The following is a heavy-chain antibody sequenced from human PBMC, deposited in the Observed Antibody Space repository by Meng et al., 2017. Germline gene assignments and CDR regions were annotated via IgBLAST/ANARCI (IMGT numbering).Heavy chain of an antibody. CDR1: GGTFSSYA. Sequence: QVQLVQSGAEVKKPGSSVKVSCKASGGTFSSYAISWVRQAPGQGLEWMGGIIPIFGTANYAQKFQGRVTITADKSMSTAYMELSSLRSEDTAVYYCAVTYYYDSSGYYYNFDYWGQGTLVTVSS. D-gene: IGHD3-22*01. CDR2: IIPIFGTA. J-gene: IGHJ4*02. V-gene: IGHV1-69*06. CDR3: AVTYYYDSSGYYYNFDY.